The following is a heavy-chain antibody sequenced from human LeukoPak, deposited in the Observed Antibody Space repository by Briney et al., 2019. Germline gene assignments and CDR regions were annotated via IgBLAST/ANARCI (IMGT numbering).Heavy chain of an antibody. CDR2: IYFSGYS. Sequence: SETLSLTCTVSGGSISSYYWSWIRQPPGEGLEWIGQIYFSGYSNYNPSLKSRATISVDTSEKLFSLRLTSVTAADTAVYYCARHKGGCSGGSCYNWYFDLWGRGTLVTVSS. CDR3: ARHKGGCSGGSCYNWYFDL. D-gene: IGHD2-15*01. V-gene: IGHV4-59*08. J-gene: IGHJ2*01. CDR1: GGSISSYY.